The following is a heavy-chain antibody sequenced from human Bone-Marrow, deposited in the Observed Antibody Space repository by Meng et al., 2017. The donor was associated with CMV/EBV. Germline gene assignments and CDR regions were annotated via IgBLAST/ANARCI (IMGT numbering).Heavy chain of an antibody. CDR3: AKGQWRGGGGDY. J-gene: IGHJ4*02. Sequence: GGSLRLSCAASGFTFRSHAMSWVRQVPGKGLEWVSPMSGSGGSTRYADSVKGRFIISRDNFNNMVYLEMNSLRAEDTAVYYCAKGQWRGGGGDYWGQGTLVTVSS. V-gene: IGHV3-23*01. D-gene: IGHD3-16*01. CDR2: MSGSGGST. CDR1: GFTFRSHA.